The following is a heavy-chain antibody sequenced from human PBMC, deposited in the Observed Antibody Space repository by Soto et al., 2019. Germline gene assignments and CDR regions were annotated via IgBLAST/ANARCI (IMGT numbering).Heavy chain of an antibody. V-gene: IGHV1-69*13. CDR2: IIPIFGTA. J-gene: IGHJ4*02. Sequence: SVKVSCKASGGTFSSYAISWVRQAPGQGLEWMGGIIPIFGTANYAQKFQGRVTITADESTSTAYMELSSLRSEDTAVYYCARDRSGYRVYSLGYWGQGTLVTVSS. CDR3: ARDRSGYRVYSLGY. CDR1: GGTFSSYA. D-gene: IGHD5-18*01.